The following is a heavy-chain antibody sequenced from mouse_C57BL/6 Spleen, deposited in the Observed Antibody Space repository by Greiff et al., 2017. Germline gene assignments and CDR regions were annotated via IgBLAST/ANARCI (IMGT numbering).Heavy chain of an antibody. CDR3: ARKPYYGYLFAY. J-gene: IGHJ3*01. V-gene: IGHV1-81*01. Sequence: VKLMESGAELARPGASVKLSCKASGYTFTSYGISWVKQRPGQGLEWIGEIYPRSGNTYYNEKFKGKATLTADKSSSTAYMELRSLTSEDSAVYFCARKPYYGYLFAYWGQGTLVTVSA. D-gene: IGHD2-3*01. CDR1: GYTFTSYG. CDR2: IYPRSGNT.